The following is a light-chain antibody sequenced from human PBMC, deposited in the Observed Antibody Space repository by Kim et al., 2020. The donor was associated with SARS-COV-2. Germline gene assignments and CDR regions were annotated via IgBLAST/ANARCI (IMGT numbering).Light chain of an antibody. V-gene: IGKV3-15*01. CDR3: QQYDNWPPYT. Sequence: EIVMKQSPATLSLSPGDAATLSCTASQSVNSHLAWYQQKRGHSPTLLIYGASTRATGVPARFSGRGFGTEFTFTISSLQSEDFAVYYCQQYDNWPPYTFGQGTKLEI. CDR2: GAS. CDR1: QSVNSH. J-gene: IGKJ2*01.